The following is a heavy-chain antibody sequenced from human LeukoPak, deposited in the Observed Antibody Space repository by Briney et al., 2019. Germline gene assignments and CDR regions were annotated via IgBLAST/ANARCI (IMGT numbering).Heavy chain of an antibody. CDR2: ITGLFATA. CDR3: ARVGVIIPHNWFDP. D-gene: IGHD3-3*01. J-gene: IGHJ5*02. CDR1: GGISSNFA. V-gene: IGHV1-69*05. Sequence: SVNVSCKASGGISSNFAIHWVRQAPGQGLEWMGQITGLFATAHYAQKFQGRVTITTDESTGAVYMELSSLRSEDTAVYYCARVGVIIPHNWFDPWGQGTLVTVSS.